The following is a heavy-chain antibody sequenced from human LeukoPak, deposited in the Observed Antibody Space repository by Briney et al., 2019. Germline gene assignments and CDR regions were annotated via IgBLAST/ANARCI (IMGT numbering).Heavy chain of an antibody. V-gene: IGHV3-23*01. CDR2: ISGSGGST. Sequence: GGSLRLSCAASGFTLSSYAMRWVRQAPGKGLEWVSAISGSGGSTYYADSVKGRFTISRDNSKNTLYLQMNSLRAEDTAVYYCAKDPGPREWFLNGAFDIWGQGTMVTVSS. J-gene: IGHJ3*02. D-gene: IGHD3-3*01. CDR1: GFTLSSYA. CDR3: AKDPGPREWFLNGAFDI.